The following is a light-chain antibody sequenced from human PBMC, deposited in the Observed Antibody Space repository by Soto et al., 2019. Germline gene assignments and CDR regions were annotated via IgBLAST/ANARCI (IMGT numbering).Light chain of an antibody. CDR2: GAS. Sequence: EIVMTQSPATLSVSPGERATLSCRASQSVSSNLAWYQQKPGQAPRLLIYGASTRATGIPARFSGSGSGTEFTRSISSLRSEDFAVYYCQQYNNWPRTFGQGTKVEIK. CDR3: QQYNNWPRT. J-gene: IGKJ1*01. CDR1: QSVSSN. V-gene: IGKV3-15*01.